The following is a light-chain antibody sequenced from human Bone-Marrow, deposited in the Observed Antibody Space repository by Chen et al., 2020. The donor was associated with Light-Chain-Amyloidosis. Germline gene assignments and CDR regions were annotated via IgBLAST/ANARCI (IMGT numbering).Light chain of an antibody. CDR1: NIGNTS. CDR2: DDS. CDR3: QVWDRSSDRPV. V-gene: IGLV3-21*02. Sequence: SYVLTQPSSVSVAPGQTATISCGGNNIGNTSVNWYQQTPGQGPLLVVYDDSDRPSGIPERLSGSNSGNTATLTISRVEAGDEADYYCQVWDRSSDRPVFGGGTKLTVL. J-gene: IGLJ3*02.